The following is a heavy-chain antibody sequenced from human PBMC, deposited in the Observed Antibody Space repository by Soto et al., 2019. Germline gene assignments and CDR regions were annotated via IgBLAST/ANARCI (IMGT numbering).Heavy chain of an antibody. V-gene: IGHV1-18*01. CDR1: GYTFGTSG. CDR3: ARAGHYYDSSGYAN. J-gene: IGHJ4*02. D-gene: IGHD3-22*01. CDR2: ISAYNGNT. Sequence: QVKLVQSGAEVKEPGTSMKVSCKASGYTFGTSGISWIRQAPGQGLEWMGWISAYNGNTNYEQKLQDRVTMTTDTSTNTAYLELRSLRSDDTAVYYCARAGHYYDSSGYANWGQGTLVTVSS.